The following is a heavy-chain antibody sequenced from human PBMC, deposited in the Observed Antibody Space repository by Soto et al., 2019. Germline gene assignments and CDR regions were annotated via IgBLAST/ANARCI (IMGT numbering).Heavy chain of an antibody. V-gene: IGHV4-39*01. D-gene: IGHD3-3*01. CDR3: ARQTFTISTVSHGRSNWFDP. J-gene: IGHJ5*02. CDR1: GGSITSNAYF. Sequence: SETLSLTCTVSGGSITSNAYFWGWVRQPPGKGLEWIGSIFDTGSTYFNPSLRSRVTISVDTSKNHFSLKLSSVTAAGTAVYYCARQTFTISTVSHGRSNWFDPWGPGTLVTVSS. CDR2: IFDTGST.